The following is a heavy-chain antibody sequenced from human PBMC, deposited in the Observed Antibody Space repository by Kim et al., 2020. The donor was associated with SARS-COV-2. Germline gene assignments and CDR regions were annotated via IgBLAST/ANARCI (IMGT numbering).Heavy chain of an antibody. V-gene: IGHV3-33*01. J-gene: IGHJ6*02. D-gene: IGHD3-9*01. CDR2: IWYDGSNK. Sequence: GGSLRLSCAASGFTFSSYGMHWVRHAPGKGLEWVAVIWYDGSNKYYADSVKGRFTISRDNSKNTLYLQMNSLRAEDTAVYYCARDLPYYDILTGPEALLTTKHYYYYGMDVWGQGTTVTVSS. CDR1: GFTFSSYG. CDR3: ARDLPYYDILTGPEALLTTKHYYYYGMDV.